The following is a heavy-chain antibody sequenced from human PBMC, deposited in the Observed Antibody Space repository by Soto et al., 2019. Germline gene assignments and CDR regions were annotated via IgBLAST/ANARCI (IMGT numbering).Heavy chain of an antibody. J-gene: IGHJ4*02. CDR1: GFTFSSYA. CDR3: ARDRRAVAAPPAY. V-gene: IGHV3-23*01. D-gene: IGHD6-19*01. CDR2: MSGSGGST. Sequence: EVQLLESGGGLIQPGGSLRLSCAASGFTFSSYAMSWVRQAPGKGLEWVSAMSGSGGSTYYADSVKGRFTISRDNSKNTLYLQMNSLRAEDPAVYYCARDRRAVAAPPAYWGQGTLVTVSS.